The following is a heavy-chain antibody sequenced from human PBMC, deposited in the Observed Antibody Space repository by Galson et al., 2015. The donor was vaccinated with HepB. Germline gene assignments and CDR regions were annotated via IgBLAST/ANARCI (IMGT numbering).Heavy chain of an antibody. CDR3: ARVREEISVTGAFEYYGMDV. CDR1: GYTFRSYG. Sequence: SVKVSCKASGYTFRSYGFSWVRQAPGQGLEWLGWISAYNFKTNFTDKLQGRLTMTIDTSVNTAHLQISSLKTEDTAVYYCARVREEISVTGAFEYYGMDVWGQGTTVTVSS. D-gene: IGHD6-19*01. CDR2: ISAYNFKT. J-gene: IGHJ6*02. V-gene: IGHV1-18*01.